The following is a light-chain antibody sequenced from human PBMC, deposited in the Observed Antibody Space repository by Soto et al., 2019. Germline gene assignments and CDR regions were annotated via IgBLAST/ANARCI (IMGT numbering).Light chain of an antibody. V-gene: IGKV3-11*01. CDR2: DAL. CDR3: QHRSVWWT. CDR1: ERINNY. Sequence: EIVLTQSPATLSLSPGERATLSCRASERINNYLAWYQQKAGQAPRLLIYDALNRATGIPARFSGSGSGTDFTLTISGLEPEDFAVYYCQHRSVWWTFGQETKVDIK. J-gene: IGKJ1*01.